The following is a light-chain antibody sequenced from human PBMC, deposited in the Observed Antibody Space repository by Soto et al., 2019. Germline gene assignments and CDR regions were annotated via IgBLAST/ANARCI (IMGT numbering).Light chain of an antibody. CDR3: QQYNSYSDT. CDR1: QSISGW. Sequence: DIQMTQSPSTLSASVGDRVTITCRASQSISGWVAWYQQRPGKAPKLLIYKASTLKSGVPSRFSGSGSGTEFTRTISSLQPDDFAPYYCQQYNSYSDTFGQGTQVEIK. J-gene: IGKJ1*01. CDR2: KAS. V-gene: IGKV1-5*03.